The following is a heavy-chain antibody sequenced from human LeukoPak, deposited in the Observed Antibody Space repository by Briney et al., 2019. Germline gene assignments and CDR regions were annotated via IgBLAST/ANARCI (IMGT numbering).Heavy chain of an antibody. J-gene: IGHJ4*02. D-gene: IGHD2-2*01. V-gene: IGHV1-46*01. CDR2: INPSGGST. CDR3: AKSGSSTSCPRDY. CDR1: GYTFTSYY. Sequence: GASVNVSCKASGYTFTSYYIHWVRQAPGQGLEWMGIINPSGGSTSYAQKFQGRATMTRDTSTSTVYMQLGSLISEDTALYYCAKSGSSTSCPRDYWGQGTLVTVSS.